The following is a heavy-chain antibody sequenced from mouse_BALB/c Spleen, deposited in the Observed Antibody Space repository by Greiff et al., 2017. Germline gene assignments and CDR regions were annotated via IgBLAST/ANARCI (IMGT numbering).Heavy chain of an antibody. CDR1: GFTFSDYY. V-gene: IGHV5-4*02. D-gene: IGHD1-2*01. J-gene: IGHJ3*01. CDR2: ISDGGSYT. CDR3: AREEGITTATSWFAY. Sequence: EVMLVESGGGLVKPGGSLKLSCAASGFTFSDYYMYWVRQTPEKRLEWVATISDGGSYTYYPDSVKGRFTISRDNAKNNLYLQMSSLKSEDTAMYYCAREEGITTATSWFAYWGQGTLVTVSA.